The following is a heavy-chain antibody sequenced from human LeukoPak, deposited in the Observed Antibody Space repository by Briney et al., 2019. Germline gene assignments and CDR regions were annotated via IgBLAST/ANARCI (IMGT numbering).Heavy chain of an antibody. CDR3: ARDPGAAAGRLWAFDI. CDR2: ISAGADVI. D-gene: IGHD6-13*01. CDR1: GFSFRDYP. V-gene: IGHV3-23*01. Sequence: GGSLRLSCEAAGFSFRDYPMGWVRRASGKRLEWVSGISAGADVIFYADPVKGRFTISRDNSKNTLYLQMNSLRAEDTAVYYCARDPGAAAGRLWAFDIWGQGTMVTVSS. J-gene: IGHJ3*02.